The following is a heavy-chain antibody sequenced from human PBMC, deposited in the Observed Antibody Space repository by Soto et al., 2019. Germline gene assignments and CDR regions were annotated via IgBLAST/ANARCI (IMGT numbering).Heavy chain of an antibody. CDR3: ANPTKSYGHAFDI. V-gene: IGHV1-69*06. CDR2: IIPIFGTA. J-gene: IGHJ3*02. CDR1: GGTFSSYA. Sequence: GASVKVSCKASGGTFSSYAISWVRQAPGQGLEWMGGIIPIFGTANYAQKFQGRVTITADKSTSTAYRELRSLRSEDTAVYYFANPTKSYGHAFDIWGQGTMVTVSS. D-gene: IGHD1-26*01.